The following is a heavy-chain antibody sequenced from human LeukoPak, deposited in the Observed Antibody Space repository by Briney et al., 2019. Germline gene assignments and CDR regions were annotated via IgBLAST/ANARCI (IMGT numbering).Heavy chain of an antibody. CDR3: ASQIAAAGTYLTPHY. CDR1: GFTFSNYD. D-gene: IGHD6-13*01. Sequence: GGSLRLSCAASGFTFSNYDMHWVRQAPGKGLEWVAAISYDGSNKYYADSVKGRFTVSRDNSKNTLYLQLNSLRAEDTAVYYCASQIAAAGTYLTPHYWGQGTLVTVSS. V-gene: IGHV3-30*04. J-gene: IGHJ4*02. CDR2: ISYDGSNK.